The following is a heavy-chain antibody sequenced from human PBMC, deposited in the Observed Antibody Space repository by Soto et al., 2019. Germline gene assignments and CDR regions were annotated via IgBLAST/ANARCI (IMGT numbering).Heavy chain of an antibody. CDR2: ISAYNGNT. CDR1: GYTFTSYG. D-gene: IGHD6-13*01. Sequence: GASVKVSCKASGYTFTSYGISWVRQAPGQGLEWMGWISAYNGNTNYAQKLQGRVTMTTDTSTSTAYMELRSLRSDDTAVYYCARDPDPYSSSWYRGWFDPWGQGTLVTVSS. J-gene: IGHJ5*02. V-gene: IGHV1-18*01. CDR3: ARDPDPYSSSWYRGWFDP.